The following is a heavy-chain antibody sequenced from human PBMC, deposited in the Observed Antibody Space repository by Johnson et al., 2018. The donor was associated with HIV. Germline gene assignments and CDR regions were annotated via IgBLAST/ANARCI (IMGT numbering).Heavy chain of an antibody. CDR3: ARDHSRDEAFDI. V-gene: IGHV3-66*01. D-gene: IGHD5-24*01. J-gene: IGHJ3*02. Sequence: MLLVESGGGLVQPWGSLRLSCAASGFTVSSNYMSWVRQAPGKGLECVSVIYSGGSTYYADSVKGRFTISRDNSKNTLYLQMNSLRAEDTAVYYCARDHSRDEAFDIWGQGTMVTVSS. CDR2: IYSGGST. CDR1: GFTVSSNY.